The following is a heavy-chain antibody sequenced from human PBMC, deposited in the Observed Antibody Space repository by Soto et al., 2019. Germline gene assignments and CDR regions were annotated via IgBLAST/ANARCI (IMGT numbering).Heavy chain of an antibody. CDR2: IIPIFGTA. Sequence: QVQLVQSGAEVKKPGSSVKVSCKASGGTFSSYAISWVRQAPGQGREWMGGIIPIFGTANYAQKFQGRVTITADESTSTAYMELSSLRSEDTAVYYCARNRYSSSWYGSYYYYYGMDVWGQGTTVTVSS. D-gene: IGHD6-13*01. J-gene: IGHJ6*02. V-gene: IGHV1-69*01. CDR1: GGTFSSYA. CDR3: ARNRYSSSWYGSYYYYYGMDV.